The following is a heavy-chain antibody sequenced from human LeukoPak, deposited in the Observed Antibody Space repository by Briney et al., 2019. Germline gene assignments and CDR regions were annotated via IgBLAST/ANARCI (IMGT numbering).Heavy chain of an antibody. Sequence: PSETLSLTCSVSGGSISSGSNYWVWIRQPPGKTLEWIGSIYSSGSTCYNSSLKSRVFILMDTSKNHFSLTLTSVTAADTALYYCARSDGYVVDIWGQGTMVTFSS. CDR1: GGSISSGSNY. CDR3: ARSDGYVVDI. CDR2: IYSSGST. V-gene: IGHV4-39*07. J-gene: IGHJ3*02. D-gene: IGHD2-2*01.